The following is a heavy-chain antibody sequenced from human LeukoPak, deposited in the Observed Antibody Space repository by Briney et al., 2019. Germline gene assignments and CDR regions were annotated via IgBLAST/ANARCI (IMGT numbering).Heavy chain of an antibody. CDR2: IYHSGST. CDR3: ARDSITLNWFDP. V-gene: IGHV4-30-2*01. J-gene: IGHJ5*02. CDR1: GGSISSGGYS. D-gene: IGHD3-3*01. Sequence: SETLSLTCAVSGGSISSGGYSWSWIRQPPGKGLEWIGYIYHSGSTYYNPSLKSRITISVDRSKIQFSLKLSSVTAADTAVYYCARDSITLNWFDPWGQGTLVTVSS.